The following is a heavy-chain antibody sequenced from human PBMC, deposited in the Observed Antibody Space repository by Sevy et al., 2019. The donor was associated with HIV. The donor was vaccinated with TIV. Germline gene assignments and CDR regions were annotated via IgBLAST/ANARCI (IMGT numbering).Heavy chain of an antibody. Sequence: ASVKVSCKASGYTFTGDYLHWVRQAPGQGLEWMGRVYPNSGGTNYAQKFQGRVTMTRDTSISTAYMELSRLRSDETAVYYCARDGGGGTTNSGMDVWGQGTTVTVSS. CDR2: VYPNSGGT. V-gene: IGHV1-2*06. CDR1: GYTFTGDY. J-gene: IGHJ6*02. CDR3: ARDGGGGTTNSGMDV. D-gene: IGHD1-7*01.